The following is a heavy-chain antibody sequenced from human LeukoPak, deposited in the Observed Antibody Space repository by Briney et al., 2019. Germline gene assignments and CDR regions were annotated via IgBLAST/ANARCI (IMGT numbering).Heavy chain of an antibody. D-gene: IGHD6-19*01. CDR1: GYSFTSYW. J-gene: IGHJ3*02. Sequence: GGALRDSCKGSGYSFTSYWISWGRQMPGEGLEWVGIIYPGDSDTRYSPSFQGQVTISADKSISTAYLQWSSLKASDTAMYYCARPVDSSGSYDAFDIWGQGTMVTVSS. V-gene: IGHV5-51*01. CDR3: ARPVDSSGSYDAFDI. CDR2: IYPGDSDT.